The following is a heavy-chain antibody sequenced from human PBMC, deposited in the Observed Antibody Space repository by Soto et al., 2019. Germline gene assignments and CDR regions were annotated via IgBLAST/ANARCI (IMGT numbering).Heavy chain of an antibody. Sequence: QVQLVESGGGVVQPGRSLRLSCAASGFTFSSYAMHWVRQAPGKGLEWVAVISYDGSNKYYADSVKGRFTISRDNSKNTLYLQKNSLRAEDTAVYYCARPKGKSSGWYDYYYGMDVWGQGTTVTVSS. CDR2: ISYDGSNK. CDR1: GFTFSSYA. J-gene: IGHJ6*02. D-gene: IGHD6-19*01. V-gene: IGHV3-30-3*01. CDR3: ARPKGKSSGWYDYYYGMDV.